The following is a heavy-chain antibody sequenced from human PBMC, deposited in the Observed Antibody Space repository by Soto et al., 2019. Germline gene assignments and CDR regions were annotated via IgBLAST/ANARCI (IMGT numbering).Heavy chain of an antibody. V-gene: IGHV4-59*01. CDR1: GGSFSGYY. Sequence: PSETLSLTCTVSGGSFSGYYWRWIRQPPGKGLEWIGYIYYSGTTSYNPSLYSRVTMSVDTSKNQFSLKVNSVTAADTAVYYCARESYHGSGATVVAYWGKGTLVTVSS. CDR2: IYYSGTT. CDR3: ARESYHGSGATVVAY. D-gene: IGHD3-10*01. J-gene: IGHJ4*02.